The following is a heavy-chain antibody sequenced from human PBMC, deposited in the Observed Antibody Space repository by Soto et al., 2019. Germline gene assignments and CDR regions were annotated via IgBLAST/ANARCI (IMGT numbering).Heavy chain of an antibody. CDR2: IYYSGST. J-gene: IGHJ6*02. CDR3: ARDREVPAAPYYYYGMDV. D-gene: IGHD2-2*01. CDR1: GGSISSYY. Sequence: SETLSLTCTVSGGSISSYYWSWIRQPPGKGLEWIGYIYYSGSTNYNPSLKSRVTISVDTSKNQFSLKLSSVTAADTAVYYCARDREVPAAPYYYYGMDVWGQGTTVTVS. V-gene: IGHV4-59*01.